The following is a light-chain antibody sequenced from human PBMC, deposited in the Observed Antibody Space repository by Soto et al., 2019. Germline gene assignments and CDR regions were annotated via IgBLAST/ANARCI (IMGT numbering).Light chain of an antibody. CDR2: GNN. J-gene: IGLJ2*01. CDR3: QSYDSSLSGSGV. CDR1: SSNIGAGYD. V-gene: IGLV1-40*01. Sequence: QSVLTQPPSVSGAPGQRVTISCAGSSSNIGAGYDVHWYQQRPGTAPKLLVYGNNNRPSGVPDRFSGSKSGTSASLALTGLLAEDESVSYCQSYDSSLSGSGVFGGGTQLTVL.